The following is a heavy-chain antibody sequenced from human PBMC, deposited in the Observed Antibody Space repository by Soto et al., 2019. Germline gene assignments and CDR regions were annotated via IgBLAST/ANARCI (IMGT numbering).Heavy chain of an antibody. D-gene: IGHD5-12*01. CDR1: GFTFGAYT. V-gene: IGHV3-30*14. CDR2: ISYDGNRE. Sequence: QMYLVESGGGVVQPGRSLRLSCAASGFTFGAYTMHWVRQAPGKGLEWVAAISYDGNRERYTDPVKGRFTVSRDNPSDTLYLQMNSLRVEETAGYYCARDGYSGRSDGFDIWGQGTMVTVSS. J-gene: IGHJ3*02. CDR3: ARDGYSGRSDGFDI.